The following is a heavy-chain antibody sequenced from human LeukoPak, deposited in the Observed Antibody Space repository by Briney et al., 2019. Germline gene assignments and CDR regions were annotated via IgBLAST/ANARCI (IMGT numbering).Heavy chain of an antibody. CDR3: AREPFSMARESTRNAFDI. D-gene: IGHD3-10*01. V-gene: IGHV3-21*01. Sequence: GGSLRLSCAGSGCTFSNYGMNWVRQAPGKGLEWVSFISNSSSYTYYADSVRSRFTISRDNAGSSVNLRMNSLRAEDTAGYYCAREPFSMARESTRNAFDIWGQGTMVTVSS. CDR2: ISNSSSYT. J-gene: IGHJ3*02. CDR1: GCTFSNYG.